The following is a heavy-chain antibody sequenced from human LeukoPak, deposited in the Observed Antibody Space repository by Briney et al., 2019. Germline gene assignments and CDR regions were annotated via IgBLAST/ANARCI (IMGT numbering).Heavy chain of an antibody. Sequence: GGSLRLSCAASGFTLGSANAMPWVRPAPGKGLEWVSLMSASGSATYYADSVRGRFAISRDISKNTLFLQMSSLRTEDTAVYYCAKGTLFGVVTSFDFWGQGTLVTVSS. CDR2: MSASGSAT. D-gene: IGHD3-3*01. V-gene: IGHV3-23*01. CDR3: AKGTLFGVVTSFDF. J-gene: IGHJ4*02. CDR1: GFTLGSANA.